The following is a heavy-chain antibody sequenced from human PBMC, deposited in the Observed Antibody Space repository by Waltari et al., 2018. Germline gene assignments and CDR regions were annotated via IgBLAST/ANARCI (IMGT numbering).Heavy chain of an antibody. CDR2: ILPIFGTA. D-gene: IGHD3-22*01. J-gene: IGHJ3*02. CDR1: GGTFSSYA. CDR3: ARTHYYDSSGYEIYDAFDI. Sequence: QVQLVQSGAEVKKPGSSVKVSCKASGGTFSSYAISWVRQAPGQGLEWMGGILPIFGTANYAQKFQGRVTITTDESTSTAYMELSSLRSEDTAVYYCARTHYYDSSGYEIYDAFDIWGQGTMVTVSS. V-gene: IGHV1-69*05.